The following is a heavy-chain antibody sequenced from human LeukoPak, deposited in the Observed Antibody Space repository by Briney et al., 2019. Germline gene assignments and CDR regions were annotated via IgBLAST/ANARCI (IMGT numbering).Heavy chain of an antibody. Sequence: SVKVSCKASGGTFSSYAISWVRQAPGQGLEWMGGIIPIFGTANYAQKFQGRVTITADESTSTAYMELSSLRSEDTAVYYCARDLYSSSRYGYFQHWGQGTLVTVSS. CDR2: IIPIFGTA. D-gene: IGHD6-13*01. V-gene: IGHV1-69*13. CDR1: GGTFSSYA. CDR3: ARDLYSSSRYGYFQH. J-gene: IGHJ1*01.